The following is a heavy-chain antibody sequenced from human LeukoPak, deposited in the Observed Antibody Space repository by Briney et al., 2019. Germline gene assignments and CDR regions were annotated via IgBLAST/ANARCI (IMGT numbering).Heavy chain of an antibody. CDR2: IYTSGST. D-gene: IGHD3-3*01. Sequence: PSETLSLTCTVSGGSISSGSYYWSWIRQPAGKGLEWIGRIYTSGSTNYNPSLKSRVTISVDTSKSQFSLKLSSVTAADTAVYYCARAPYYDFWSGYYHDAFDIWGQGTMVTVSS. J-gene: IGHJ3*02. CDR3: ARAPYYDFWSGYYHDAFDI. V-gene: IGHV4-61*02. CDR1: GGSISSGSYY.